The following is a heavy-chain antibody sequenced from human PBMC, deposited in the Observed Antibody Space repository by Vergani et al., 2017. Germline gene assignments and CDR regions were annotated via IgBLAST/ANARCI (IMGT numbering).Heavy chain of an antibody. CDR3: ARISGGSAPYLHY. V-gene: IGHV3-7*01. CDR1: GFTFGDSY. Sequence: EVHLEESGGGLVQPGGSLRLSCAASGFTFGDSYMAWIRLAPGKGLDWVASIKRDGTETFYVDSVKGRFTISRDNAKTTLYLQMNILRYEDRGVYYCARISGGSAPYLHYWGQGTLVTVAS. J-gene: IGHJ1*01. D-gene: IGHD2-15*01. CDR2: IKRDGTET.